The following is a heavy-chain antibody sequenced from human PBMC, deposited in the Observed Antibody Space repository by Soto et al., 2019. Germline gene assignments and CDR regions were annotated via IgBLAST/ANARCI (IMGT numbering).Heavy chain of an antibody. CDR2: INHSGST. CDR3: ARGGRYCTNGVCYTRAYYYYYYMDV. D-gene: IGHD2-8*01. V-gene: IGHV4-34*01. CDR1: GGSFSGYY. Sequence: SETLSLTCAVYGGSFSGYYWSWIRQPPGKGLEWIGEINHSGSTNYNPSLKSRVTISVDTSKNQFSLKLSSVTAADTAVYYCARGGRYCTNGVCYTRAYYYYYYMDVWGKGTTVTVSS. J-gene: IGHJ6*03.